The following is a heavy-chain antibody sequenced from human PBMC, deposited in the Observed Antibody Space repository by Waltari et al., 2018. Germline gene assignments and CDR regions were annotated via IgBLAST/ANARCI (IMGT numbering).Heavy chain of an antibody. Sequence: EVQLLASGGGLVQPGGSLGLSCGAAGVTFSSSAMSWVRQAPGKGLEWVSVIYSGGSTSYADSVKGRFTVSNDYSKDTMYLQMDSLRADDTAVYYCAKDTDWYLDYWGQGTLVTVSS. J-gene: IGHJ4*02. V-gene: IGHV3-23*03. CDR1: GVTFSSSA. D-gene: IGHD2-21*01. CDR2: IYSGGST. CDR3: AKDTDWYLDY.